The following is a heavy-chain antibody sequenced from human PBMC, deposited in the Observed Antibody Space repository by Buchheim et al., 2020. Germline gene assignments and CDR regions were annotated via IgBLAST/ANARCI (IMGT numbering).Heavy chain of an antibody. Sequence: EVQLLESGGGWIQPGGSLSLSCAASGFTFSVYAMTWVRQAPGKGLERVSAIRGNGGSIYSADSGKGRFTISRGRSRKHLFLQMNSLRAEDTAMYYCAKSPRWELLDDWGQGTL. CDR2: IRGNGGSI. D-gene: IGHD1-26*01. CDR1: GFTFSVYA. J-gene: IGHJ4*02. V-gene: IGHV3-23*01. CDR3: AKSPRWELLDD.